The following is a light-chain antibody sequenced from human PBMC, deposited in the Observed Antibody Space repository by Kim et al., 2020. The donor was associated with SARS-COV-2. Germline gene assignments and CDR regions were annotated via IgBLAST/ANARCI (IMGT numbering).Light chain of an antibody. CDR3: QAWDSSTAV. V-gene: IGLV3-1*01. CDR2: QDS. J-gene: IGLJ2*01. Sequence: SYELTQPPSVSVSTGQTASIPCSGDKLGDKYACWYQQKPGQSPVLVIYQDSKRPSGIPERFSGSNSGNTATLTISGTQALDEADYYCQAWDSSTAVFGGG. CDR1: KLGDKY.